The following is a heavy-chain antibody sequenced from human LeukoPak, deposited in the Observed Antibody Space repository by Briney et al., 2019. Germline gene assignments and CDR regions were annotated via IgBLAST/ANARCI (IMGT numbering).Heavy chain of an antibody. Sequence: ASVKVSCKASGYTFTSYAMNWVRQAPGQRLEWMGWVNTNTGNPTYAQGFTGRFVFSLDTSVSTAYLQISSLKADDTAVYYCATTPYGSSGYPLYYYGLDVWGQGTTVTVSS. CDR2: VNTNTGNP. V-gene: IGHV7-4-1*02. D-gene: IGHD3-22*01. J-gene: IGHJ6*02. CDR3: ATTPYGSSGYPLYYYGLDV. CDR1: GYTFTSYA.